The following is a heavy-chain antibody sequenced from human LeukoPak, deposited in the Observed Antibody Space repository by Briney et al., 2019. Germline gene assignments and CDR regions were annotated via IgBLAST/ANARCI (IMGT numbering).Heavy chain of an antibody. CDR3: AREPRAYDYGDYGPTYYFDY. J-gene: IGHJ4*02. V-gene: IGHV3-33*01. CDR1: GFTFSSYG. Sequence: PGGSLRLSCAASGFTFSSYGMPWVRQAPGKGLEWVAVIWYDGSNKYYADSVKGRFTISRDNSKNTLYLQMNSLRAEDTAVYYCAREPRAYDYGDYGPTYYFDYWGQGTLVTVSS. D-gene: IGHD4-17*01. CDR2: IWYDGSNK.